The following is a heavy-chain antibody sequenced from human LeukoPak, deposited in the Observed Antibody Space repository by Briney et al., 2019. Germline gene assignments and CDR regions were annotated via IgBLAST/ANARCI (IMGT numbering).Heavy chain of an antibody. D-gene: IGHD5-24*01. Sequence: GGSLRLSCAASGFTFSSYSMNWVRQAPGKGLEWVSYISSSSSTIYYADSVKGRFTISRDNAENSLYLQMNSLRAEDTAVYYCAKQWEMATITGDAFDIWGQGTMVTVSS. CDR1: GFTFSSYS. J-gene: IGHJ3*02. CDR2: ISSSSSTI. CDR3: AKQWEMATITGDAFDI. V-gene: IGHV3-48*01.